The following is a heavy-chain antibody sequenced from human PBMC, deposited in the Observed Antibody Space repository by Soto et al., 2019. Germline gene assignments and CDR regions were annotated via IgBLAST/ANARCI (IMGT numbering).Heavy chain of an antibody. CDR1: GYTFTSYG. CDR2: ISAYNGNT. Sequence: ASVKVSCKASGYTFTSYGISWVRQAPGQGLEWMGWISAYNGNTNYAQKLQGRVTMTTDTSTSTAYMELRSLRSDDTAVYYCARFQRGSGPEIYFDYWGQGTLVTVSS. CDR3: ARFQRGSGPEIYFDY. D-gene: IGHD6-19*01. J-gene: IGHJ4*02. V-gene: IGHV1-18*01.